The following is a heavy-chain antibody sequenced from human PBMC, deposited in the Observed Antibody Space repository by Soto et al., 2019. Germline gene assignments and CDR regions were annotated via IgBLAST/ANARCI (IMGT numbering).Heavy chain of an antibody. CDR1: GFTFSNAW. J-gene: IGHJ3*02. CDR2: IKSKTDGGTT. V-gene: IGHV3-15*01. CDR3: TTDFMITFGYYYDSSGYAFDI. D-gene: IGHD3-22*01. Sequence: GGSLRLSCAASGFTFSNAWMSWVRQAPGKGLEWVGRIKSKTDGGTTDYAAPVKGRFTISRDDSKNTLYLQMNSLKTEDTDVYYCTTDFMITFGYYYDSSGYAFDIWGQGTMVTVSS.